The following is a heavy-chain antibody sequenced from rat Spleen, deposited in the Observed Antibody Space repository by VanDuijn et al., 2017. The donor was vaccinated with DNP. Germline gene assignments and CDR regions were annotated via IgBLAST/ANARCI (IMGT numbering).Heavy chain of an antibody. D-gene: IGHD1-11*01. CDR3: AGSRGPMEA. Sequence: EVQIQESGPGLVKPSQSLSLTCSVTGFSITGSYRWNWIRKFPGNKLEWMGYINSAGSTNYNPSLKSRISITRETSKNQIFLQVNSVTDEHPAAYYCAGSRGPMEALAQGTPVTVSS. J-gene: IGHJ4*01. CDR1: GFSITGSYR. V-gene: IGHV3-3*01. CDR2: INSAGST.